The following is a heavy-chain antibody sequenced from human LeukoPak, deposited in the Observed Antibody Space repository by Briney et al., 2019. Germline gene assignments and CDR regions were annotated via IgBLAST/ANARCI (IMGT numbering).Heavy chain of an antibody. CDR3: ARGTQYYDYVWGSYQFFDP. Sequence: PGGSLRLSCAASGFTVSSNYMSWVRQAPGKGLEWVSSISSSSSYIYYADSVKGRFTISRDNAKNSLYLQMNSLRAEDTAVYYCARGTQYYDYVWGSYQFFDPWGQGTLVTVSS. CDR2: ISSSSSYI. CDR1: GFTVSSNY. V-gene: IGHV3-21*01. D-gene: IGHD3-16*02. J-gene: IGHJ5*02.